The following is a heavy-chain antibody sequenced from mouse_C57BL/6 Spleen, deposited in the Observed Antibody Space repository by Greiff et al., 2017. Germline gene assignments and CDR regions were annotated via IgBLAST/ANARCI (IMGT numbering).Heavy chain of an antibody. CDR1: GYTFTDYY. V-gene: IGHV1-19*01. CDR2: INPYNGGT. J-gene: IGHJ4*01. Sequence: EVQLQQSGPVLVKPGASVKMSCKASGYTFTDYYMNWVKQSHGKSLEWIGVINPYNGGTSYNQKFKGKATLTVDKSSSTAYMELNSLTSEDSAVYYCARGKNYDEAAMDYRGQGPSDTVSS. CDR3: ARGKNYDEAAMDY. D-gene: IGHD2-4*01.